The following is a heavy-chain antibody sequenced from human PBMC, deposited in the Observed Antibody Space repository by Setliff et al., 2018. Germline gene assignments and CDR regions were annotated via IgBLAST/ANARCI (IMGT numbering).Heavy chain of an antibody. J-gene: IGHJ4*02. CDR2: IYHSGST. Sequence: SETLSLTCTVSGYSISNDYFWGWIRQPPGKGLEWIGSIYHSGSTSYYPSLKSRVTISVDTSKNQFSLNLSSVTAAGTAVYYCAKHRSYFDYWGQGTLVTVPT. CDR1: GYSISNDYF. V-gene: IGHV4-38-2*02. CDR3: AKHRSYFDY.